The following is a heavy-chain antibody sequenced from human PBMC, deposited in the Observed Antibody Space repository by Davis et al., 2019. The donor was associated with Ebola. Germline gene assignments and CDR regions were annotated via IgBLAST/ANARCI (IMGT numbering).Heavy chain of an antibody. CDR2: INSDGSST. CDR1: GFTFSSYW. CDR3: ARDYSSGWYGIPY. Sequence: GESLKISCAASGFTFSSYWMHWVRQAPGKGLVWVSRINSDGSSTSYADSVKGRFTISRDNAKNTLYLQMNSLRAEDTAVYYCARDYSSGWYGIPYWGQGTLVTVSS. V-gene: IGHV3-74*01. D-gene: IGHD6-19*01. J-gene: IGHJ4*02.